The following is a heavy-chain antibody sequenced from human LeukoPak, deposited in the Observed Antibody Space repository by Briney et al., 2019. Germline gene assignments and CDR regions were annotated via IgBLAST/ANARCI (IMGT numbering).Heavy chain of an antibody. J-gene: IGHJ3*02. V-gene: IGHV1-69*02. CDR2: IIPILGIA. CDR1: GGTFSSYT. CDR3: ARAAIAVVGTSIDAFDI. Sequence: GASVKVSCKASGGTFSSYTISWVRQAPGQGLEWMGRIIPILGIANYAQKFQGRVTITADKSTSTAYMELSSLRSEDTAVYYCARAAIAVVGTSIDAFDIWGQGTMVTVSS. D-gene: IGHD6-19*01.